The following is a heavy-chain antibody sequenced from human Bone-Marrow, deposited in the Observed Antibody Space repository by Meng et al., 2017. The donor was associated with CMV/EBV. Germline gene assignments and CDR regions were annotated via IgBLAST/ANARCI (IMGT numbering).Heavy chain of an antibody. Sequence: GGSLRLSCKGSGYSFTNYWIGWVRQMPGKGLEWMGIIYPGDSDTRYSPSFQGQVTISADKSISTAYLQWSSLQAADTAMYYCAKTYCSGGRCSNIDYWGQGTLVTVSS. CDR2: IYPGDSDT. V-gene: IGHV5-51*01. CDR1: GYSFTNYW. D-gene: IGHD2-15*01. J-gene: IGHJ4*02. CDR3: AKTYCSGGRCSNIDY.